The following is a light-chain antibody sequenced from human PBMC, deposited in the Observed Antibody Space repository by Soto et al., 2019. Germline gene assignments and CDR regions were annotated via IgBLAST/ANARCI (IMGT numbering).Light chain of an antibody. V-gene: IGLV1-40*01. Sequence: QSVLTQPPSVSGAPGQRVTISCTGTASSIAARYDVHWYQQIPGKAPKLLIYGNNNRPSGVPDRFSGSKSGTSASLAITGLQAEDEADYYCQSYDSSLSGVVFGGGTKLTVL. CDR2: GNN. J-gene: IGLJ2*01. CDR3: QSYDSSLSGVV. CDR1: ASSIAARYD.